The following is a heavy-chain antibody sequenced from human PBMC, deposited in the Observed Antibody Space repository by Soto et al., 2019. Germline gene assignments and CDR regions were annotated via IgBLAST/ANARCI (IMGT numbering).Heavy chain of an antibody. CDR2: ISSSSSYI. Sequence: PGGSLRLSCAASGFTFSSYSMNWVRQAPGKGLEWVSSISSSSSYIYYADSVKGRFTISRDNAKNSLYLQMNSLRAEDTAVYYCAKDLIGYCSSTSCPLDYWGQGTLVTVSS. J-gene: IGHJ4*02. CDR3: AKDLIGYCSSTSCPLDY. V-gene: IGHV3-21*01. D-gene: IGHD2-2*01. CDR1: GFTFSSYS.